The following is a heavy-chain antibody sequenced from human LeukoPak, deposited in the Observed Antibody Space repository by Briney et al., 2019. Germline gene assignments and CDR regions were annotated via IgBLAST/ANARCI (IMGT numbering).Heavy chain of an antibody. V-gene: IGHV1-69*08. CDR1: GGAFSTHT. D-gene: IGHD3-10*01. CDR3: ARGGQASTGAYFDY. J-gene: IGHJ4*02. Sequence: SVKVPCKTSGGAFSTHTINWVRQAPGQGLEWMGRIIPVFDKTNYAQKFQGRVTITADKSTSTAYMDLSSLKSEDTATYYCARGGQASTGAYFDYWGQGTLVTVSS. CDR2: IIPVFDKT.